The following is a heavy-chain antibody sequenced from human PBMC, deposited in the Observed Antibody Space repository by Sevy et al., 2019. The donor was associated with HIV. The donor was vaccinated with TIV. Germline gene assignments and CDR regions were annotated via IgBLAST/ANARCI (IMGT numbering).Heavy chain of an antibody. Sequence: SETRSLTCTVSGGSISSSSYYWGWIRQPPGKGLEWIGNIYYSGSTYYNPSLKSRVTISVDTSKNQFSLKLSSVTAADTAVYYCARPWIQHNYYYYGMDVWGQGTTVTVSS. CDR3: ARPWIQHNYYYYGMDV. J-gene: IGHJ6*02. CDR2: IYYSGST. D-gene: IGHD5-18*01. V-gene: IGHV4-39*01. CDR1: GGSISSSSYY.